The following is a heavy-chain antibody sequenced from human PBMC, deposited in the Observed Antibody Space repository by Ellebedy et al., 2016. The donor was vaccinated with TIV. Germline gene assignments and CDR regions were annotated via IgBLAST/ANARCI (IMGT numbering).Heavy chain of an antibody. D-gene: IGHD2-2*01. CDR2: INPNSGGT. Sequence: ASVKVSXXASGYTFTDYYIHWVRQAPGSRLEWLGWINPNSGGTNYAKNFQGRVTMTTDTSISTAYMELSRLRSDDTAVYYCARGGPHYCRSTTCLYYFDYWGQGTLVTVSS. CDR1: GYTFTDYY. V-gene: IGHV1-2*02. J-gene: IGHJ4*02. CDR3: ARGGPHYCRSTTCLYYFDY.